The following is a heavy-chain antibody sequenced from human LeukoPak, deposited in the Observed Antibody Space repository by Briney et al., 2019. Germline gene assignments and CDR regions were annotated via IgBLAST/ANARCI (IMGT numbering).Heavy chain of an antibody. V-gene: IGHV4-39*01. CDR3: ARLMSYYDSSPFDC. Sequence: KPSETLSLTCTVSGGSISSSSYYWGWIRQPPGKGLEWIGSIYHSGSTYYNPSLKSRVTISVDTSKNQFSLKLISVTAADTAVYYCARLMSYYDSSPFDCWGQGTLVTVSS. J-gene: IGHJ4*02. CDR1: GGSISSSSYY. CDR2: IYHSGST. D-gene: IGHD3-22*01.